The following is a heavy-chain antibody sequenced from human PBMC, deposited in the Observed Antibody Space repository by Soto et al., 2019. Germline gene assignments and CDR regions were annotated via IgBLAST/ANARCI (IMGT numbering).Heavy chain of an antibody. J-gene: IGHJ4*02. D-gene: IGHD1-26*01. CDR3: ARGVGSSPPRY. Sequence: SETLSLTCTISGGSISVYYWSWVRQPPGHELEWIGYIYASGSPYYNPSLRSRVTTSADTSKNRISLKLTSPTAADTAVYYCARGVGSSPPRYWGRGTLVTVSS. V-gene: IGHV4-59*01. CDR2: IYASGSP. CDR1: GGSISVYY.